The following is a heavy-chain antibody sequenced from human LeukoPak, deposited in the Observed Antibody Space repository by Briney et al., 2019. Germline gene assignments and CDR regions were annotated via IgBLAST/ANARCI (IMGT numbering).Heavy chain of an antibody. CDR3: ARFRWLYYCDSSGYDY. J-gene: IGHJ4*02. V-gene: IGHV4-39*07. D-gene: IGHD3-22*01. CDR1: GGSISSSSYY. Sequence: KPSETLSLTCTVSGGSISSSSYYWGWIRQPPGEGLEWIGSINYSGSTYYNPSLKSRVTIFVDTSKNQFSLKLSSVTAADTAVYYCARFRWLYYCDSSGYDYWGQGTLVTVSS. CDR2: INYSGST.